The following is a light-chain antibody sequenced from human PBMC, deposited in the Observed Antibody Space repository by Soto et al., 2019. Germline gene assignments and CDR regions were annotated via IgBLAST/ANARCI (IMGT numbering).Light chain of an antibody. Sequence: EIVMTQSPATLSVSPGERVTLSCRASQSVSNNLAWYQQKPGQATRLLIYGATATATGIPARFSGSGSGTEFTLTISGLQSEDFAVYYCQQHNDWPLTFGGGTKVEIK. J-gene: IGKJ4*01. CDR1: QSVSNN. CDR3: QQHNDWPLT. V-gene: IGKV3-15*01. CDR2: GAT.